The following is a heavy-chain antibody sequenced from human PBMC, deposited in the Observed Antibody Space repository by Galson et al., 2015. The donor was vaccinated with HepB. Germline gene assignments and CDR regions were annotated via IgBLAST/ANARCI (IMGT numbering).Heavy chain of an antibody. D-gene: IGHD4-23*01. J-gene: IGHJ4*02. CDR3: ARGRTPSY. CDR2: ITTYSGNT. CDR1: GYTFTSFG. V-gene: IGHV1-18*01. Sequence: SGAEVKKPGASVKVSCKASGYTFTSFGISWVRQAPGQGLEWMGWITTYSGNTNYAQKFQGRVTVTTDTSTSTAYMELRSLRSDDTAVYFCARGRTPSYWGQGTLVTVSS.